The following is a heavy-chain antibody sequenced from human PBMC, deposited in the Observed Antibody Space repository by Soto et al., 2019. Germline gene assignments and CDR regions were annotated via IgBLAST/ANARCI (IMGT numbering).Heavy chain of an antibody. CDR3: ATGGHNDGYNFYHGMDV. Sequence: QVQVVQSGAEVKKPGSSVKVSCKVSGGIFTNNAISWVRQAPGQGLEWLGGVIPLFDTAYYAQIFRGRLRISADGATTTAYMELSGLTSAETAVYFCATGGHNDGYNFYHGMDVWGQGITVTVS. CDR1: GGIFTNNA. J-gene: IGHJ6*02. V-gene: IGHV1-69*01. CDR2: VIPLFDTA. D-gene: IGHD5-18*01.